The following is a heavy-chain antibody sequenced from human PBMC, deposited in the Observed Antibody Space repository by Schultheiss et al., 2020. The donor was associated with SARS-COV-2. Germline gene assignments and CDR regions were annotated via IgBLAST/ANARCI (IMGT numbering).Heavy chain of an antibody. CDR1: GFTFSNAW. V-gene: IGHV3-15*01. J-gene: IGHJ4*02. CDR3: TTEGGYSYGSYFDY. Sequence: GGSLRLSCAASGFTFSNAWMSWVRQAPGKGLEWVGRIKSKTDGGTTDYAAPVKGRFTISRDDSKNTLYLQMNSLKTEDTAVYYCTTEGGYSYGSYFDYWGQGTLVTVSS. CDR2: IKSKTDGGTT. D-gene: IGHD5-18*01.